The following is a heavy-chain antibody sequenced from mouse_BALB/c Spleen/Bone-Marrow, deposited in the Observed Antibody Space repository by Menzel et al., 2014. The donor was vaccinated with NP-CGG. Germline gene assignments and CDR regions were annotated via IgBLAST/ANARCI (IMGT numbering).Heavy chain of an antibody. CDR2: ISYSGST. Sequence: EVQLQQSGPSLVKPSQTLSLTCSVTGDSITSGYWNWIRKFPGNKLEYMGYISYSGSTYYNPSLKSRISITRDTSKNQYYLQLNSVTTEDTATYYCARRKVRHWAMDYWGQGTSVTVSS. CDR1: GDSITSGY. V-gene: IGHV3-8*02. D-gene: IGHD2-14*01. CDR3: ARRKVRHWAMDY. J-gene: IGHJ4*01.